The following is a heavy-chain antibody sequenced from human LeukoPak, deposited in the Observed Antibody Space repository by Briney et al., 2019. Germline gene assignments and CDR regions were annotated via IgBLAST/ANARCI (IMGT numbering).Heavy chain of an antibody. CDR1: GGSISSSSYY. CDR3: ARGLLYYDFWSSHQGRWFDP. D-gene: IGHD3-3*01. Sequence: SETLSLTCTVSGGSISSSSYYWGWIRQPPGKGLEWIGSIYYSGSTYYNPSLKSRVTISVDTSKNQFSLKLSSVTAADTAVYYCARGLLYYDFWSSHQGRWFDPWGQGTLVTVSS. J-gene: IGHJ5*02. CDR2: IYYSGST. V-gene: IGHV4-39*01.